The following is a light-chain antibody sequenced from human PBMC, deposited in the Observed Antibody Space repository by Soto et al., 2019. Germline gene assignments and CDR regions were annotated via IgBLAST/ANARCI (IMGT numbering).Light chain of an antibody. CDR3: QSYGSSNLV. J-gene: IGLJ3*02. CDR2: EDN. Sequence: NFMLTQPHSVSESPGKTVTISCTRSSGSIASNYVQWYQQRPGSAPTTVIYEDNQRPSGVPDRFSGSIDSSSHSASLTISGMKTGEEADYYRQSYGSSNLVFRGGTKLTLL. V-gene: IGLV6-57*03. CDR1: SGSIASNY.